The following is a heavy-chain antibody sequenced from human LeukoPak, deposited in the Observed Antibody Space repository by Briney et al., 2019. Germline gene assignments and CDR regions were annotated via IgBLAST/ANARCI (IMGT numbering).Heavy chain of an antibody. D-gene: IGHD3-16*01. CDR1: GGSISRGGYS. CDR2: IYHSGST. V-gene: IGHV4-30-2*01. CDR3: ARRIRLGKSHYFDY. J-gene: IGHJ4*02. Sequence: TSETLSLTCAVAGGSISRGGYSWSWIRQPPGKGLEWSGYIYHSGSTYYNPSLKSRVTISVDRSKNQFSLKLSSVTAADTAVYYCARRIRLGKSHYFDYWGQGTLVTVSS.